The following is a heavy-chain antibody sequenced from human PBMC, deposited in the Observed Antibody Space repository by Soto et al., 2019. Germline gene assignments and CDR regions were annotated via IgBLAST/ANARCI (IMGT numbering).Heavy chain of an antibody. V-gene: IGHV4-31*03. CDR3: ARVNYYDSSGTKYYFDY. D-gene: IGHD3-22*01. Sequence: SETLSLTCSVSGGSISSGGYYWSWIRQHPGKGLEWIGYIYYSGSTYYNPSLKSRVTISVDTSKNQFSLKLSSVTAADTAVYYCARVNYYDSSGTKYYFDYWGQGTLVTVSS. CDR2: IYYSGST. J-gene: IGHJ4*02. CDR1: GGSISSGGYY.